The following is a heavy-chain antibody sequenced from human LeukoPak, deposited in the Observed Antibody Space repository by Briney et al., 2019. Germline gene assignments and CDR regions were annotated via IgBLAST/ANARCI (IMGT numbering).Heavy chain of an antibody. CDR2: IYHSGST. CDR3: ARQMGIAVAGTGTYYFDY. J-gene: IGHJ4*02. Sequence: SDTLSLTCAVSGYSISSGYYWGWIRQPPGKGLEWIGSIYHSGSTYYNPSLKSRVTISVDTSKNQFSLKLSSVTAADTAVYYCARQMGIAVAGTGTYYFDYWGQGTLVTVSS. D-gene: IGHD6-19*01. CDR1: GYSISSGYY. V-gene: IGHV4-38-2*01.